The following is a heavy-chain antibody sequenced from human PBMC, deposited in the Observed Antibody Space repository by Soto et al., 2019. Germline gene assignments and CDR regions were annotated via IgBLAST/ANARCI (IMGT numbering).Heavy chain of an antibody. CDR1: GFSLSTIGVG. J-gene: IGHJ4*02. CDR3: AHSRISIFGVTVIHFDH. Sequence: QITLKESGPTLVKPTQTLTLTCTFSGFSLSTIGVGVGWIRQPPGEALEWLALIYWDGNKRYSPSLKSRLTITKXXSXNXAILTMTNMDPVDTATYYCAHSRISIFGVTVIHFDHWGQGTLVAVSS. D-gene: IGHD2-21*02. CDR2: IYWDGNK. V-gene: IGHV2-5*02.